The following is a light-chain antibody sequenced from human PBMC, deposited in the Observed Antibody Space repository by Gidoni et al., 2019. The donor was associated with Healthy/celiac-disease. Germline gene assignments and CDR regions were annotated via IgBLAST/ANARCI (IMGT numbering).Light chain of an antibody. CDR1: QDISNY. J-gene: IGKJ2*01. CDR3: QQYDKLPYT. CDR2: DAS. Sequence: DIQMTQSPSSLSASVGDRVTITCQASQDISNYLNSYQQKPGKAPKLLIYDASNLETGLPSRCSGSGSGTDFTFTISSLQPEDIATYYCQQYDKLPYTFGQGTKLEIK. V-gene: IGKV1-33*01.